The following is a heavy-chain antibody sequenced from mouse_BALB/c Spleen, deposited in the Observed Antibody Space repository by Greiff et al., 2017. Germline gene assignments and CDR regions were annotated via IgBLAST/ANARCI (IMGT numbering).Heavy chain of an antibody. CDR3: ARSENYDYSWFAY. Sequence: EVQRVESGPELVKPGASVKMSCKASGYTFTSYVMHWVKQKPGHGLEWIGYINPYNDGTKYNEKFKGKATLTSDKSSSTAYMELSSLTSEDSAVYYCARSENYDYSWFAYWGQGTLVTVSA. V-gene: IGHV1-14*01. D-gene: IGHD2-4*01. CDR1: GYTFTSYV. J-gene: IGHJ3*01. CDR2: INPYNDGT.